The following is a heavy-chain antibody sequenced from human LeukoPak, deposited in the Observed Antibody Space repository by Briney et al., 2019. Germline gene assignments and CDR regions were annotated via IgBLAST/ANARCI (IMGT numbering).Heavy chain of an antibody. V-gene: IGHV3-21*01. CDR1: GFTFSSYS. CDR2: ISSSSSYI. D-gene: IGHD3-3*01. CDR3: ARATGYDFWSGYYDY. J-gene: IGHJ4*02. Sequence: GGSLRLSCAASGFTFSSYSMNWVRQAPGKGLEWVSSISSSSSYIYYADSVKGRFTISRDNAKNSLYLQMNSLRAEDTAVYYCARATGYDFWSGYYDYWGQGTLVTVSS.